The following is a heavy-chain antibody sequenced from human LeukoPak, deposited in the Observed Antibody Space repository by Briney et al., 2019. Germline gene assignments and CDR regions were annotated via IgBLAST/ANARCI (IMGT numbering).Heavy chain of an antibody. D-gene: IGHD6-6*01. Sequence: SETLSLTCAVSGYSISSGCYWGWIRQPPGKGLEWIGSIYHSGSTYYNPSLKSRVTISVDTSKNQFSLKLSSVTAADTAVYYCARDGLASSSLFSWFDPWGQGTLVTVSS. V-gene: IGHV4-38-2*02. CDR3: ARDGLASSSLFSWFDP. CDR1: GYSISSGCY. CDR2: IYHSGST. J-gene: IGHJ5*02.